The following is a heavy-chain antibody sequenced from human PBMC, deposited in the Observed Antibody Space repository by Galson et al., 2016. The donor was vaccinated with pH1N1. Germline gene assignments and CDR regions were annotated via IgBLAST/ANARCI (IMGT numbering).Heavy chain of an antibody. D-gene: IGHD2-2*01. CDR3: ARLGIPATIDYHYYMDV. Sequence: QSGAEVKKPGESLKISCKGTGYSFSTYWIAWVRQMPGEGLEWMGIIYPGDSDTRYSPSFQGQVTISADKSISAAYLQWRSLQASDTAMYFCARLGIPATIDYHYYMDVWGKGTTVTVSS. J-gene: IGHJ6*03. CDR2: IYPGDSDT. CDR1: GYSFSTYW. V-gene: IGHV5-51*01.